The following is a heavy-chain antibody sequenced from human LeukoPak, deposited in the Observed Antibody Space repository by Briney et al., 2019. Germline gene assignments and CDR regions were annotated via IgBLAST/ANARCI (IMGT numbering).Heavy chain of an antibody. D-gene: IGHD3-16*01. Sequence: ASVKVSCKASGYTFTSYGISWVRQAPGQGLEWMGWISAYNGNTNYAQKLQGRVTMTTDTSTSTAYMELSSLRSEDTAVYYCARDSEGGGNYGIDYWGQGTLVTVSS. CDR1: GYTFTSYG. J-gene: IGHJ4*02. CDR2: ISAYNGNT. V-gene: IGHV1-18*01. CDR3: ARDSEGGGNYGIDY.